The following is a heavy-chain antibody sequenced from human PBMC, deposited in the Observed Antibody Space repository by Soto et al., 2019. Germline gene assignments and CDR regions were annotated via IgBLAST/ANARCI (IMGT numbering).Heavy chain of an antibody. CDR3: ARVALRDGFDY. V-gene: IGHV3-72*01. CDR2: IKNKANSYTT. Sequence: TGGSLRLSCAASGFTFSDHYMDWVRQAPGKGLEWVGRIKNKANSYTTQYAASVKGRFIISRDDSKNSLYLQMNSLKTEDTAVYYCARVALRDGFDYWGQGTLVTVSS. J-gene: IGHJ4*02. CDR1: GFTFSDHY.